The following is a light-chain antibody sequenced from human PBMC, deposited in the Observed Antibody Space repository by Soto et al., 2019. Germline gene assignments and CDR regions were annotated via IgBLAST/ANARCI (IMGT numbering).Light chain of an antibody. J-gene: IGLJ2*01. CDR1: SSNIGAGYD. V-gene: IGLV1-40*01. CDR3: QCYYSGLSDVV. Sequence: QAVLTQPPSVSGAQGQRGTISCTGSSSNIGAGYDEHWYQQLPGTAPKLLFYGNSNRPSGVPDRFSGAKSGTSASLAITGLQADDEADYYCQCYYSGLSDVVFGGGTMRTVL. CDR2: GNS.